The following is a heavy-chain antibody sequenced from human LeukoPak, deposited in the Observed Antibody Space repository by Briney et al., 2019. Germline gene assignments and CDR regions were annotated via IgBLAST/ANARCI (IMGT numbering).Heavy chain of an antibody. V-gene: IGHV4-59*01. Sequence: SETLSLTCTVSGGSISSYYWSWIRQPPGKGLEWIGYIYYSGSTNYNPSLKSRVTISVDTSKNQFSLKLSSVTAEDTAVYYCARDGDLDIAVAGTGHFQHWGQGTLVTVSS. J-gene: IGHJ1*01. CDR3: ARDGDLDIAVAGTGHFQH. CDR2: IYYSGST. D-gene: IGHD6-19*01. CDR1: GGSISSYY.